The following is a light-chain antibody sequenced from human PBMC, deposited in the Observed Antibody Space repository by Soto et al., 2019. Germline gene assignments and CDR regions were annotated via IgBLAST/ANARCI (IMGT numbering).Light chain of an antibody. Sequence: EILMTQAPATLSVSPGERATLSCRASQSVGSDLAWYQQKPGQAPRLVIYDIFTRATGVPSRFSGSGSGTDFTFTISSLQPEDIATDYCRQYDDLPPTFGQGTRLEIK. J-gene: IGKJ5*01. CDR2: DIF. CDR3: RQYDDLPPT. V-gene: IGKV3D-15*01. CDR1: QSVGSD.